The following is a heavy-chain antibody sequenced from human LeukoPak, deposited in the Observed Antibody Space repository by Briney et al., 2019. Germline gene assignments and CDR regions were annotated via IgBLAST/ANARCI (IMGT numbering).Heavy chain of an antibody. D-gene: IGHD6-13*01. CDR3: GGFGYEAAVDL. CDR1: GLTFSFYW. V-gene: IGHV3-7*01. J-gene: IGHJ4*02. Sequence: QAGGSLRLSCAASGLTFSFYWMTWVRQAPDKGLEWVANIKPDGSETYYLDPVKGRFTISRDNAKNLLYLQMNSLRGEDTAVYYCGGFGYEAAVDLWGQGTLVTVSS. CDR2: IKPDGSET.